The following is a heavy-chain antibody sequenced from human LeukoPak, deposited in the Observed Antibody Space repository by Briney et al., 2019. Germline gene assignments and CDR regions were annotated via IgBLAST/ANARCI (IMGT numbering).Heavy chain of an antibody. CDR2: IIPIFGTA. D-gene: IGHD2-21*01. CDR1: GGTFSSYA. Sequence: ASVKVSRKASGGTFSSYAISWVRQAPGQGLEWMGGIIPIFGTANYAQKFQGRVTITADESTSTAYMELSSLRSEDTAVYYCARATDETHIVRRVISYYFDYWGREPWSPSPQ. J-gene: IGHJ4*02. CDR3: ARATDETHIVRRVISYYFDY. V-gene: IGHV1-69*01.